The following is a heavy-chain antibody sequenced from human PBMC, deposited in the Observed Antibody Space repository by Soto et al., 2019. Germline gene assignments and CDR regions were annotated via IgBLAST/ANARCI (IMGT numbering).Heavy chain of an antibody. CDR2: INPDGSTT. D-gene: IGHD4-4*01. CDR1: GFTLSSYW. Sequence: PGGSLRLSCAASGFTLSSYWMHWVRQAPGEGLMWVSRINPDGSTTSYADSVKGRFTISRDNAKNTLYLQMNSLRVEDTAVYYCARVPTTVTTPGMDVWGQGTTVTVSS. J-gene: IGHJ6*02. CDR3: ARVPTTVTTPGMDV. V-gene: IGHV3-74*01.